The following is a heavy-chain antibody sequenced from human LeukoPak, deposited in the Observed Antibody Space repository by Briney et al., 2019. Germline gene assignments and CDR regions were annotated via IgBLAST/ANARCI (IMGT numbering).Heavy chain of an antibody. Sequence: GESLRLSCAASGFTFSSYAMSWVRQAPGKGLQWVANIRGDGREQNYAASVKGRFTISRDNAQNSLYLQMSSLGAEDTALYFCSRFLYHTTGYHFFDSWGLGTLVAVSS. CDR1: GFTFSSYA. J-gene: IGHJ4*02. CDR3: SRFLYHTTGYHFFDS. V-gene: IGHV3-7*01. CDR2: IRGDGREQ. D-gene: IGHD3-22*01.